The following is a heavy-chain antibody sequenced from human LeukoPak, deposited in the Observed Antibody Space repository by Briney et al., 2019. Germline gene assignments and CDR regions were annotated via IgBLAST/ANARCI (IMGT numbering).Heavy chain of an antibody. V-gene: IGHV4-39*07. CDR3: ARDGIAARPQQFSNWFDP. D-gene: IGHD6-6*01. Sequence: NPSETLSLTCTASGGSINTNTYYWVWIRQPPGKGLEWIGNIFYDGDTHFNPSLKSRVTISMDTSKNQFSLNLRSMTAADTAVYYCARDGIAARPQQFSNWFDPWGQGTLVTVSS. CDR1: GGSINTNTYY. J-gene: IGHJ5*02. CDR2: IFYDGDT.